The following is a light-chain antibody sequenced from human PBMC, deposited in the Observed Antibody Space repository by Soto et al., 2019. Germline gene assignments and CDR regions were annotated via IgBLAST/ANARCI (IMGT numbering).Light chain of an antibody. CDR3: QHYNSYSEA. J-gene: IGKJ1*01. CDR2: AAS. CDR1: QSLLQTNGNTY. V-gene: IGKV2-28*01. Sequence: DIVMTQSPLSLPVTPGEPASISCRSSQSLLQTNGNTYLNWYQQKPGNAPKLLIYAASTLQSGVPSRFSGSGSGTEFTLTISSLQPDDFATYYCQHYNSYSEAFGQGTKVDIK.